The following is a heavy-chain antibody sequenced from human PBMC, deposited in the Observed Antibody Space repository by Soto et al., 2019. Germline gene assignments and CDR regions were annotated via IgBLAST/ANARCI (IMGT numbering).Heavy chain of an antibody. CDR1: GGFIISDY. J-gene: IGHJ6*02. D-gene: IGHD3-9*01. CDR2: IYYSGST. V-gene: IGHV4-59*01. Sequence: SETLSLTCTVSGGFIISDYWIWIRQPPGQGLEWIGYIYYSGSTNYNPSLRSRVTISLDTSKKQFSLKLSSVTAADTAVYYCARDILTVRMGMDVWGQGTTVT. CDR3: ARDILTVRMGMDV.